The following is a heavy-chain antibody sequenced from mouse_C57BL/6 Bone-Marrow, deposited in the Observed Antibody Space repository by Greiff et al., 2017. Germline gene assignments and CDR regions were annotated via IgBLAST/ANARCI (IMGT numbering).Heavy chain of an antibody. J-gene: IGHJ2*01. Sequence: QVQLKQSGPELVKPGASVKISCKASGYAFSSSWMNWVKQRPGKGLEWIGRIYPGDGDTNYNAKFKGKATLTADKSSRTAYMQLSSLTSEDSAVYFCARNDYGSRRDYWGQGTTLTVSS. CDR1: GYAFSSSW. D-gene: IGHD1-1*01. V-gene: IGHV1-82*01. CDR2: IYPGDGDT. CDR3: ARNDYGSRRDY.